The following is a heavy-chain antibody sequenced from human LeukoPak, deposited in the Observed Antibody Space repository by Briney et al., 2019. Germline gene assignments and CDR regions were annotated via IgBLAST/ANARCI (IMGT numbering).Heavy chain of an antibody. CDR2: ITPDGNAA. D-gene: IGHD2-15*01. CDR3: TRSGYSNGYDY. V-gene: IGHV3-74*03. Sequence: GGSLRLSCVASGFTFSGHWMHWVRHVPGKGLLAVSRITPDGNAAAYADSVKGRFTISRDNAKNILYLEMNSLTAEDTALYHCTRSGYSNGYDYWGQGTLVTVSS. CDR1: GFTFSGHW. J-gene: IGHJ4*02.